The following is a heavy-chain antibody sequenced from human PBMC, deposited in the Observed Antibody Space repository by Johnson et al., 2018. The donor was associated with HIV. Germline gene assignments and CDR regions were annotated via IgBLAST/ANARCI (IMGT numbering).Heavy chain of an antibody. CDR1: GFTFSSYA. V-gene: IGHV3-64*01. D-gene: IGHD3-10*01. CDR3: AREVEITMVQGVIIGDAFDI. CDR2: ISSNGGST. Sequence: VRLVESGGGLVQPGGSLRLSCAASGFTFSSYAMHWVRQAPGKGLEYVSAISSNGGSTYYPNSVKGRFTISRDNSKNTLYLQMNSLRAEDTALYYCAREVEITMVQGVIIGDAFDIWGQGTMVTVSS. J-gene: IGHJ3*02.